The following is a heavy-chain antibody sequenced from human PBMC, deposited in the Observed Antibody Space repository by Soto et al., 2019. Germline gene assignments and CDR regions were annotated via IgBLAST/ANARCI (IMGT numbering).Heavy chain of an antibody. D-gene: IGHD3-9*01. CDR3: ARVAPIDYDILTGPFHY. J-gene: IGHJ4*02. CDR2: INPNSGGT. V-gene: IGHV1-2*02. Sequence: ASVKVSCKASGYTFTSYYMHWVRQAPGQGLEWMGWINPNSGGTNYAQKFQGRVTMTRDTSISTAYMELSRLRSDDTAVYYCARVAPIDYDILTGPFHYWGQGTLVTVSS. CDR1: GYTFTSYY.